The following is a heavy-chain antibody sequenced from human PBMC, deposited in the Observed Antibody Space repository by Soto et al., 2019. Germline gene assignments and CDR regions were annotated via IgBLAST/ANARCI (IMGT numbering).Heavy chain of an antibody. V-gene: IGHV3-23*01. D-gene: IGHD6-6*01. CDR1: GFTFSSYA. CDR3: PKRSSASTSDY. J-gene: IGHJ4*02. CDR2: ISGSDDST. Sequence: EVQLLESGGGLVQPGESLRLSCAASGFTFSSYAMSWVRQAPGKGLEWFSVISGSDDSTYYADSVKGRFTISTDNSKNTLYPQMNSLRAEDTAVYYCPKRSSASTSDYWGQGTLVTVSS.